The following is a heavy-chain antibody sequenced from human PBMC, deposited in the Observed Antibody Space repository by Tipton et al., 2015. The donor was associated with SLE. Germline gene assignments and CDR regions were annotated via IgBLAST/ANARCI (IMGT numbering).Heavy chain of an antibody. CDR2: IYYSGST. V-gene: IGHV4-39*07. CDR1: GGSISSNSYY. D-gene: IGHD1/OR15-1a*01. Sequence: LRLSYTVSGGSISSNSYYWGWIRQTPGKGLEWIGSIYYSGSTFYNPSLKSRVTISVDTSKNQFSLKLSSVTAADTAVYYCARDRGTGTDAFDIWGQGTIVTVSS. CDR3: ARDRGTGTDAFDI. J-gene: IGHJ3*02.